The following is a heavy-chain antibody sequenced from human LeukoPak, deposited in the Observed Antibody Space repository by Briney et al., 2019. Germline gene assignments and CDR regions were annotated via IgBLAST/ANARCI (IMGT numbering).Heavy chain of an antibody. CDR3: AARPMVRGGDWFDP. CDR1: GGTISGHY. V-gene: IGHV4-59*11. D-gene: IGHD3-10*01. J-gene: IGHJ5*02. CDR2: IHYSGKA. Sequence: SETLSLTCTVSGGTISGHYWTWIRQPPGKGLEWIGQIHYSGKADYNPSLRSRINISVDMSKNQMSLKVNSVTAADTAVYYCAARPMVRGGDWFDPWGQGTLVTVSS.